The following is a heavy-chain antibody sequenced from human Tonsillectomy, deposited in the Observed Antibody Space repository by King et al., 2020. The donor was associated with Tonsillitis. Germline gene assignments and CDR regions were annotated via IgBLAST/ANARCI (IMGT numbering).Heavy chain of an antibody. J-gene: IGHJ4*02. CDR2: ISGSGYKT. Sequence: VQLVESGGGLVQPGGPLRLSCAASGFTFRSYALSWVRQSPGKGLQWVSAISGSGYKTYYIDSVKGWFTISRDNSKNTVSLQMNSLRAEDTGVYYCVREMLTGSCADYWGQGTLVTVSS. CDR1: GFTFRSYA. V-gene: IGHV3-23*04. D-gene: IGHD2-15*01. CDR3: VREMLTGSCADY.